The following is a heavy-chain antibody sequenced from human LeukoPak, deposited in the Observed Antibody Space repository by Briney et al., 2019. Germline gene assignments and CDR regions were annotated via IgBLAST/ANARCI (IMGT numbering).Heavy chain of an antibody. V-gene: IGHV3-74*01. CDR2: INSDGSST. D-gene: IGHD3-3*01. CDR1: GFTFSSYW. CDR3: ANSDHDFWSGYSGDY. J-gene: IGHJ4*02. Sequence: GGSLRLSCAASGFTFSSYWMHWVRQAPGKGLVWVSRINSDGSSTGYADSVKGRFTISRDNAKNTLYLQMNSLRAEDTAVYYCANSDHDFWSGYSGDYWGQGTLVTVSS.